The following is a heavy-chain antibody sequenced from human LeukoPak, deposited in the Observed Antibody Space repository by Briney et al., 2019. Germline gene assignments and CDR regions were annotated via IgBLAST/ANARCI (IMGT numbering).Heavy chain of an antibody. J-gene: IGHJ4*02. CDR1: GGPISSSPYY. CDR2: ISYSGST. V-gene: IGHV4-39*01. Sequence: SETLSLTCTVSGGPISSSPYYWGWIRQPPGKGLEWIGSISYSGSTFYNPSLKSRLTISVDTSKNQFSLKLSSLTAADTAVFHCARLSPYLGSGSSAFPDDFWGQGTLVTVSS. D-gene: IGHD3-10*01. CDR3: ARLSPYLGSGSSAFPDDF.